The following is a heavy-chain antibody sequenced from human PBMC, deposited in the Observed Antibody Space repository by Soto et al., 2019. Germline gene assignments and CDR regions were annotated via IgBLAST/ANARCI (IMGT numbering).Heavy chain of an antibody. D-gene: IGHD4-17*01. CDR2: ISYTGST. CDR3: ARDEYGDPFPS. Sequence: TETLSLTCTVSGSSISSGTHYWGRVRQPPGKGLEWIGSISYTGSTYYNPSLKSRVTISVYTSKNQFSLILTSVTAADTAVYYCARDEYGDPFPSRGQGTLVTVSS. V-gene: IGHV4-39*01. CDR1: GSSISSGTHY. J-gene: IGHJ4*02.